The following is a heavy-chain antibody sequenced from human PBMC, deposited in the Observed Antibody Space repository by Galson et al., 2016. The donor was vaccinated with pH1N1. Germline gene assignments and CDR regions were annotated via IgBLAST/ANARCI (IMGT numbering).Heavy chain of an antibody. CDR2: IYTTGST. J-gene: IGHJ6*02. CDR3: ASGGYGSSSGIGDV. V-gene: IGHV4-4*07. CDR1: GGSISSYY. Sequence: SETLSLTCTVSGGSISSYYWNWIRQPAGKGLEWIGRIYTTGSTNYNPSLKSRVTMSIDMSKNQFSLKLSSVTAADTAVYYCASGGYGSSSGIGDVWGQGTTVTVSS. D-gene: IGHD6-6*01.